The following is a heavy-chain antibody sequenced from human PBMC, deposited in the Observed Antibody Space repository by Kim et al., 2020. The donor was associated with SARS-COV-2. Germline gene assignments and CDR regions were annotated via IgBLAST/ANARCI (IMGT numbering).Heavy chain of an antibody. Sequence: GGSLRLSCAASEFTFNSYAMSWVRPAPGKGLEWVSILSGSGDSTFYADSVKGRFTISRDNSKNTLYLQMNSLRAEDAAGYYGAKGPSCGGDACYSTFDYWGRGTLVTVSS. J-gene: IGHJ4*02. D-gene: IGHD2-15*01. CDR2: LSGSGDST. CDR3: AKGPSCGGDACYSTFDY. V-gene: IGHV3-23*01. CDR1: EFTFNSYA.